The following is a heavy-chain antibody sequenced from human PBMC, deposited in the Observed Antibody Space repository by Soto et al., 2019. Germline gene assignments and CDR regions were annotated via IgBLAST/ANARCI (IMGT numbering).Heavy chain of an antibody. J-gene: IGHJ6*02. D-gene: IGHD3-9*01. V-gene: IGHV3-48*02. CDR1: GFTFSSYS. Sequence: GGSLRLSCAASGFTFSSYSMNWVRQAPGKGLERVSYISSSSSTIYYADSVKGRFTISRDNAKNSLYLQMNSLRDEDTVVYYCARDVPDYILTGYYMDPPNYYYGMDVWGQGTTVTVSS. CDR2: ISSSSSTI. CDR3: ARDVPDYILTGYYMDPPNYYYGMDV.